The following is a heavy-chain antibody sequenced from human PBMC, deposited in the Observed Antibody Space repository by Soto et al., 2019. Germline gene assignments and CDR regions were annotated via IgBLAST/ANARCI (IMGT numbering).Heavy chain of an antibody. CDR1: GGSISSYY. CDR2: IYYSGST. D-gene: IGHD6-6*01. J-gene: IGHJ4*02. V-gene: IGHV4-59*01. Sequence: KPSETLSLTCTVSGGSISSYYWSWIRQPPGKGLEWIGYIYYSGSTNYNPSLKSRVTISVDTSKNQFSLKLSSVTAADTAVYYCARAHIEYSSSSPFDYWGQGTLVTVSS. CDR3: ARAHIEYSSSSPFDY.